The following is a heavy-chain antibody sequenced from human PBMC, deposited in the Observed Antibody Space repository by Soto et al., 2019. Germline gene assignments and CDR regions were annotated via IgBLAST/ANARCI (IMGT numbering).Heavy chain of an antibody. CDR2: INPISGTT. V-gene: IGHV1-69*01. J-gene: IGHJ6*02. CDR3: ARGYCSGGNCYSGMDV. CDR1: GGTFSTHA. Sequence: QVQLVQSGAEVKKPGSSVKVSCKASGGTFSTHAIIWVRQAPGHGLEWMGGINPISGTTYYTQKFQGRVTITADEPTSTAFMELSSLKSDDTAVFYCARGYCSGGNCYSGMDVWGQGTMVTVSS. D-gene: IGHD2-15*01.